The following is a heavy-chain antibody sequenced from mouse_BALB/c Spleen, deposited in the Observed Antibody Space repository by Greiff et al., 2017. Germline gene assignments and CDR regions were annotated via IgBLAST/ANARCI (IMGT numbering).Heavy chain of an antibody. CDR3: ARSFYGNYVAY. CDR1: GYTFTSYW. Sequence: QVQLQQPGAELVKPGASVKLSCKASGYTFTSYWMHWVKQRPGQGLEWIGEIDPSDSYTNYNQKFKGKATLTVDKSSSTAYMQLSSLTSEDSAVYYCARSFYGNYVAYWGQGTLVTVSA. CDR2: IDPSDSYT. D-gene: IGHD2-10*01. J-gene: IGHJ3*01. V-gene: IGHV1-69*02.